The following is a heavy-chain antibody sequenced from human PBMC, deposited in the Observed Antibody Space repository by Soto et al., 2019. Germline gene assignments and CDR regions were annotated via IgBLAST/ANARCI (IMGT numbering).Heavy chain of an antibody. D-gene: IGHD2-15*01. V-gene: IGHV1-69*02. CDR3: ASHFTGVLVLGTSPPGGDNYGWDV. Sequence: QVQLVQSGAEVKKPGSSVKVSCKASGGTFSRYTFTWVRQAPGQGLEWMGRIIPIVDIPNYAQNFQGRVTITADKSTRTAYMERSSLTSDDTAVYYCASHFTGVLVLGTSPPGGDNYGWDVWGQGTTVSVS. CDR2: IIPIVDIP. CDR1: GGTFSRYT. J-gene: IGHJ6*02.